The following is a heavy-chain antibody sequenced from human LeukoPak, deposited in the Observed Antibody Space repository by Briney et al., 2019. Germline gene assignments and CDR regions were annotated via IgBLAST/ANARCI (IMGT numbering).Heavy chain of an antibody. V-gene: IGHV3-15*01. Sequence: GGSLRLSCAASGFTFSSYCMNWVRQAPGKGLEWVGRIKSKTDGGTTDYAAPVKGRFTISRDDSKNTLYLQMNSLKTEDTAVYYCTTFLDGYYYYGMDVWGQGTTVTVSS. D-gene: IGHD1-1*01. CDR2: IKSKTDGGTT. CDR3: TTFLDGYYYYGMDV. CDR1: GFTFSSYC. J-gene: IGHJ6*02.